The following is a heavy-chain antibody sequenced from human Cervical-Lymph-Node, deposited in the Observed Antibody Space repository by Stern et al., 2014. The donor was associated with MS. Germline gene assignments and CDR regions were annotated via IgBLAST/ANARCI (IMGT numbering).Heavy chain of an antibody. Sequence: EVQLEESGAEVKKPGESLKISCKGSGYTFTNNWIAWVRQMPGKGLEWMGIIYPDDSDIRYSPSLQGQVTISADKSIRTAYLQWRSLKAADSAVYYWARPPPRRKWDDPNYGMDVWGQGTTVTVSS. CDR3: ARPPPRRKWDDPNYGMDV. V-gene: IGHV5-51*03. J-gene: IGHJ6*02. D-gene: IGHD1-1*01. CDR1: GYTFTNNW. CDR2: IYPDDSDI.